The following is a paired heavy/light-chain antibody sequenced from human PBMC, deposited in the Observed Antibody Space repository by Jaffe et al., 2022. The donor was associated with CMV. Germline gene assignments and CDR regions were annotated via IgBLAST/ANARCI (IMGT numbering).Heavy chain of an antibody. CDR1: GYIFTSYY. J-gene: IGHJ4*02. Sequence: QVQLVQSGAEVKKSGASVKVSCKASGYIFTSYYMNWVRQAPGQGLELMGRINPNGGSTSYAQKFQGRVTMTRDTSTSTMYMELSSLRSEDTAVYYCARGGRHFDHWGQGTLVTVSS. V-gene: IGHV1-46*01. CDR2: INPNGGST. CDR3: ARGGRHFDH.
Light chain of an antibody. CDR1: SSNIGAGHD. Sequence: QSVLTQTPSVSRAPGQRVTISCTGNSSNIGAGHDVHWYQQLPGTAPKLLIYGNNNRPSGVPDRFSGSKSGTSASLAITGLQAEDEADYHCQSYDSSLSDSVFGGGTKLTVL. CDR2: GNN. J-gene: IGLJ2*01. CDR3: QSYDSSLSDSV. V-gene: IGLV1-40*01.